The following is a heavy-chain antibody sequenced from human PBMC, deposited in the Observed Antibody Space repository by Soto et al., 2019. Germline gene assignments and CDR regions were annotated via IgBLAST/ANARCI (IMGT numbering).Heavy chain of an antibody. Sequence: PGGSLRLSCAASGFTFSSYGMHWVRQAPGKGLEWVAVIWYDGSNKYYADSVKGRFTISRDNSKNTLYLQMNSLRAEDTAVYYCARDEYYDILTGYHEQRGGFDYWGQGTLVTVSS. V-gene: IGHV3-33*01. D-gene: IGHD3-9*01. J-gene: IGHJ4*02. CDR1: GFTFSSYG. CDR2: IWYDGSNK. CDR3: ARDEYYDILTGYHEQRGGFDY.